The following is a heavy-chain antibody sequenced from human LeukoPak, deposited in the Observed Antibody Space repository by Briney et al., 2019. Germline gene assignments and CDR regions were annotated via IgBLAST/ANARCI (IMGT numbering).Heavy chain of an antibody. Sequence: SVKVSCKASGDTFSNYAVSWVRQAPGQGLEWMGGIIPIFGTPNYAQKLQGRVTITMDESTSTAYMELSSLRSEDTAVYYCAIFGPYYDSTSNWGQGTLVTVSS. CDR2: IIPIFGTP. CDR1: GDTFSNYA. V-gene: IGHV1-69*05. D-gene: IGHD3-22*01. J-gene: IGHJ4*02. CDR3: AIFGPYYDSTSN.